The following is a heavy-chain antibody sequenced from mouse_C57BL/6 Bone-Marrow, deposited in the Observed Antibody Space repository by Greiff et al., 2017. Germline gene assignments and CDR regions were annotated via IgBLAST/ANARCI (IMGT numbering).Heavy chain of an antibody. CDR1: GYTFTSYW. J-gene: IGHJ4*01. CDR3: ARSGRLYYYAMDY. V-gene: IGHV1-53*01. CDR2: INPSNGGT. Sequence: QVQLQQPGTELVKPGASVQLSCKASGYTFTSYWMHWVKQRPGQGLEWIGNINPSNGGTNYNEKFKSKATLTVDKSSSTAYMQLSSLTSEDSAVYYCARSGRLYYYAMDYWGQGTSVTVSS. D-gene: IGHD3-2*02.